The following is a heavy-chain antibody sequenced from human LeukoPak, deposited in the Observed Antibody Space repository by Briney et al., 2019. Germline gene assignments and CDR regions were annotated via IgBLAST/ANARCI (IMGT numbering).Heavy chain of an antibody. CDR3: ARDSIAVAGTIDY. D-gene: IGHD6-19*01. CDR1: GFTFSSHA. CDR2: ISSNGGST. Sequence: TGGSLRLSCAASGFTFSSHAMHWVRQAPGKGLEYVSAISSNGGSTYYANSVKGRFTISRDNSKNTLYLQMGSLRAEDMAVYYCARDSIAVAGTIDYRGQGTLVTVSS. J-gene: IGHJ4*02. V-gene: IGHV3-64*01.